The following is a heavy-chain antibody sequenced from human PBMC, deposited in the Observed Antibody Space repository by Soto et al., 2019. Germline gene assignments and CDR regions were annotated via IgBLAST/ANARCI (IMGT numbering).Heavy chain of an antibody. J-gene: IGHJ1*01. CDR1: GGTFSSYA. D-gene: IGHD3-22*01. V-gene: IGHV1-69*06. CDR2: IIPIFGTA. Sequence: QVQLVQSGAEVKKPGSSVKVSCKASGGTFSSYAISWVRQAPGQGLEWMGGIIPIFGTANYAQKFQGRVTITADKSTSTAYMELSSLRSEDTAVYYCASVLYYYDSSGYYWHFQHWGQCTLVTVSS. CDR3: ASVLYYYDSSGYYWHFQH.